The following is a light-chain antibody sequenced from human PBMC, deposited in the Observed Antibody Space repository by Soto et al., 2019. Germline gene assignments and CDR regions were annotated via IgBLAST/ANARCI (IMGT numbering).Light chain of an antibody. J-gene: IGKJ1*01. CDR2: DAS. Sequence: DIQMTQSPSTLSASVGDRVTITCRASQSISTWLAWYQQKPGNAPKLLIFDASNLESGVPSRFSGSGSGTEFPLTIDSMQPDDFATYYCQQYNSDSRTFGQGTELDSK. CDR1: QSISTW. CDR3: QQYNSDSRT. V-gene: IGKV1-5*01.